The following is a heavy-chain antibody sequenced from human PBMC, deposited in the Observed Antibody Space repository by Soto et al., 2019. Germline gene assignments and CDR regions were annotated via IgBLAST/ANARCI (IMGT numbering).Heavy chain of an antibody. V-gene: IGHV1-69*01. J-gene: IGHJ6*02. CDR3: VLPDRTITGTPLGYYYGMDV. CDR1: GGTFSSSS. Sequence: QVQLVQSGAEVKKPGSSVRVSCKASGGTFSSSSISWVRQAPGQGLEWMGGIIPIFGTANYAQKIEGRVTITADESTSTAYMELSSLRSKDTAVYYCVLPDRTITGTPLGYYYGMDVWGQGTTVTVSS. CDR2: IIPIFGTA. D-gene: IGHD1-20*01.